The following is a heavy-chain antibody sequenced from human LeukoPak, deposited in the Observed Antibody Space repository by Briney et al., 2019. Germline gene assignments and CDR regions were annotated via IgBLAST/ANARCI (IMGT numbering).Heavy chain of an antibody. CDR1: GGSISSYY. Sequence: SETLSLTCTVPGGSISSYYWSWIRQPPGKGLEWIGYIYYSGSTNYNPSLKSRVTISVDTSKNQFSLKLSSVTAADTAVYYCARVRSSSSSFDYWGQGTLVTVSS. CDR2: IYYSGST. V-gene: IGHV4-59*01. J-gene: IGHJ4*02. CDR3: ARVRSSSSSFDY. D-gene: IGHD6-6*01.